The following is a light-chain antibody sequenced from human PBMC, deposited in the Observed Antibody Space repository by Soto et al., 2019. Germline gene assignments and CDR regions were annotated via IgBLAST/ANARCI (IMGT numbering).Light chain of an antibody. CDR2: RNN. CDR1: SSNTGSNY. V-gene: IGLV1-47*01. J-gene: IGLJ1*01. Sequence: QSVLTQPPSASGAPGQRVTISCSGSSSNTGSNYVYWYQQLPGTAPKLLIYRNNQRPSGVPDRFSGSKSGTSASLAISGLRSEDEADYSCAAWDDSLSGFVLGNGTKVTVL. CDR3: AAWDDSLSGFV.